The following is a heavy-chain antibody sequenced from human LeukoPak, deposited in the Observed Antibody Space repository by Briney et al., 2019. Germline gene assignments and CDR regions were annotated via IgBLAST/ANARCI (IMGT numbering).Heavy chain of an antibody. V-gene: IGHV3-7*03. CDR1: GFTFSSYW. D-gene: IGHD1-1*01. CDR2: IKQDGSEK. J-gene: IGHJ4*02. CDR3: ARVKGGTRFDY. Sequence: GGSLTLSCAASGFTFSSYWMSWVRQAPGKGLEWVANIKQDGSEKYYVDSVKGRFTISRDNSKNTLYLQMTSLRAEDTGVYYCARVKGGTRFDYWGQGTLVTVSS.